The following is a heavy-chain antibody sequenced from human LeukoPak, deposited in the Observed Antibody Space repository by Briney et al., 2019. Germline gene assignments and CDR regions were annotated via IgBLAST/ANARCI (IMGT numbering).Heavy chain of an antibody. CDR2: ISAYNGNT. D-gene: IGHD1-7*01. J-gene: IGHJ4*02. CDR3: ARDRQLELRRSFPDY. CDR1: GYTFTSYG. Sequence: ASVKVSCKASGYTFTSYGISWVRRAPGQGLEWMGWISAYNGNTNYAQKFQGRVTITADKSTSTAYMELSSLRSEDTAVYYCARDRQLELRRSFPDYWGQGTLVTVSS. V-gene: IGHV1-18*01.